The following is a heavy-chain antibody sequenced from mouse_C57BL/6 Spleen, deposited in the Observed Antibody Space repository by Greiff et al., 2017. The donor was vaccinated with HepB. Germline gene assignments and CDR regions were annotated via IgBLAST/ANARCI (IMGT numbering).Heavy chain of an antibody. D-gene: IGHD1-1*01. CDR2: IDPETGGT. V-gene: IGHV1-15*01. Sequence: VQLQQSGAELVRPGASVTLSCKASGYTFTDYEMHWVKQTPVHGLEWIGAIDPETGGTAYNQKFKGKAILTADKSSSTAYMELRSLTSEDSAVYYCTRWGYYGSWFAYWGQGTLVTVSA. CDR3: TRWGYYGSWFAY. J-gene: IGHJ3*01. CDR1: GYTFTDYE.